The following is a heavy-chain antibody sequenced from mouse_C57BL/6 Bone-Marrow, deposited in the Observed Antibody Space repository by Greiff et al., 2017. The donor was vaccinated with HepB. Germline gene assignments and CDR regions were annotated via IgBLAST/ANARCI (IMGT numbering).Heavy chain of an antibody. D-gene: IGHD4-1*01. CDR2: FYPGSGSI. Sequence: VKLMESGAELVKPGASVKLSCKASGYTFTEYTIHWVKQRSGQGLEWIGWFYPGSGSIKYNEKFKDKATLTADKSSSTVYMELSRLTSEDSAVYFCARHEAELGRTFYFDYWGQGTTLTVSS. CDR3: ARHEAELGRTFYFDY. CDR1: GYTFTEYT. V-gene: IGHV1-62-2*01. J-gene: IGHJ2*01.